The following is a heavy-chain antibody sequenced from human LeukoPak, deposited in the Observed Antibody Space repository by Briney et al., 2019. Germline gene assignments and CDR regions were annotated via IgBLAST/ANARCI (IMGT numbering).Heavy chain of an antibody. J-gene: IGHJ3*02. CDR1: GGSISSYY. CDR2: IYYSGST. V-gene: IGHV4-59*01. CDR3: ARSPAGYDDAFDI. Sequence: SETLSLTCTVSGGSISSYYWSWIRQPPGKGLEWIGYIYYSGSTNYNPSLKSRVTISVDTSKNQFSLKQSSVTAADTAVYYCARSPAGYDDAFDIWGQGTMVTVSS. D-gene: IGHD6-13*01.